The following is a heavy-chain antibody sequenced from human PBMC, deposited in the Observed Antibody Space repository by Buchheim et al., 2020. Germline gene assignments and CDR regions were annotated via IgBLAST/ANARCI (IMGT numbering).Heavy chain of an antibody. CDR3: ARASAGVLRFLEWPGGYYFDY. Sequence: EVQLVESGGGLVQPGGSLRLSCAASGFTFSSYWMHWVRQAPGKGLVWVSRINSDGSSTSYADSVKGRFTIPRDHAKNTLYLQMNSLRAEDTAVYYCARASAGVLRFLEWPGGYYFDYWGQGTL. V-gene: IGHV3-74*01. CDR2: INSDGSST. CDR1: GFTFSSYW. D-gene: IGHD3-3*01. J-gene: IGHJ4*02.